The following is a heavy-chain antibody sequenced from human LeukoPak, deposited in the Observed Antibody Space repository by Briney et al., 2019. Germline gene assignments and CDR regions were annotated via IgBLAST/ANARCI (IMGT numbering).Heavy chain of an antibody. CDR1: GGSISSYY. V-gene: IGHV4-4*07. Sequence: SETLSLTCTVSGGSISSYYWSWIRQPAGEGLEWIGRIYTSGSTNYNPSLKSRVTMSVDTSKSQFSLKLSSVTAADTAVYYCARDPSSWNDAFDIWGQGTMVTVSS. J-gene: IGHJ3*02. CDR3: ARDPSSWNDAFDI. CDR2: IYTSGST. D-gene: IGHD6-13*01.